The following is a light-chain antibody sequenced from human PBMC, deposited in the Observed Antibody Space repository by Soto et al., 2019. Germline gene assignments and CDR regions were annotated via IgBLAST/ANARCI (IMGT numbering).Light chain of an antibody. CDR3: SSYTSSTTRV. CDR2: DVT. CDR1: SSDVGFYNY. V-gene: IGLV2-14*03. J-gene: IGLJ1*01. Sequence: QSALTHPASVSGSPGQSITITCTGTSSDVGFYNYVSWYQHHPGKAPKLMIYDVTNRPSGVSSRFSGSKSGNTASLTISGLQAEDEADYYCSSYTSSTTRVFGTGTKLTVL.